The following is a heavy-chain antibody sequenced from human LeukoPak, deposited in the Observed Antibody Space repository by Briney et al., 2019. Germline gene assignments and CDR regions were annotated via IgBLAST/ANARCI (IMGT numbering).Heavy chain of an antibody. CDR2: ISSSGSTI. CDR3: ARDCYDSSGYYYEIYYYYGMDV. V-gene: IGHV3-11*01. J-gene: IGHJ6*02. D-gene: IGHD3-22*01. CDR1: GFTFSSYA. Sequence: GGSLRLSCAASGFTFSSYATSWIRQAPGKGLEWVSYISSSGSTIYYADTVKGRFTISRDNAKNSLYLQMNSLRAEDTAVYYCARDCYDSSGYYYEIYYYYGMDVWGQGTTVTVSS.